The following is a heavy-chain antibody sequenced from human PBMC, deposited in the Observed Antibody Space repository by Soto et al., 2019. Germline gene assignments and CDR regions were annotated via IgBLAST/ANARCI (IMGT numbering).Heavy chain of an antibody. D-gene: IGHD3-22*01. Sequence: EVQLVESGGGLVKPGGSLRLSCAASGFTFSNAWMNWVRQAPGKGLEWVGRIKSKTDGGTTDYAAPVKGRFTISRDDSKNTLYLKLTSLKTEDTAVYYCTTVWGGEYYYDIRGYPNDASGGQGTLVTVSS. V-gene: IGHV3-15*07. CDR1: GFTFSNAW. CDR3: TTVWGGEYYYDIRGYPNDAS. CDR2: IKSKTDGGTT. J-gene: IGHJ4*02.